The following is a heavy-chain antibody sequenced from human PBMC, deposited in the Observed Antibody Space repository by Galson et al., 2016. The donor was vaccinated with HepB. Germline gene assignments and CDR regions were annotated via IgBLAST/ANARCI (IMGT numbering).Heavy chain of an antibody. CDR2: ISYDGNDK. V-gene: IGHV3-30*04. J-gene: IGHJ4*02. Sequence: SLRLSCAASGLMFSSNAFHWVRQAPGKRLEWLAVISYDGNDKSYADSVKGRFTISRDNSKSTLSLQMNSLRAEDTAVYYCVTALGATPTFNSWGQGTLVTVSS. CDR1: GLMFSSNA. CDR3: VTALGATPTFNS. D-gene: IGHD2-15*01.